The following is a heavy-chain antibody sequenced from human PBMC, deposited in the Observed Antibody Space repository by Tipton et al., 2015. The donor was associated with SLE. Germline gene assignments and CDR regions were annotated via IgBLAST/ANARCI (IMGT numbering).Heavy chain of an antibody. CDR2: VNHSGST. CDR1: GFTVSSNY. CDR3: ARGLSPLYGSGVDY. J-gene: IGHJ4*02. V-gene: IGHV4-34*01. Sequence: LRLSCAASGFTVSSNYRSWIRQPPGKGLEWIGEVNHSGSTNYNPSLKSRVTISVDTSKKQFSLKLSSVTAADTAVYYCARGLSPLYGSGVDYWGQGTLVTVSS. D-gene: IGHD3-10*01.